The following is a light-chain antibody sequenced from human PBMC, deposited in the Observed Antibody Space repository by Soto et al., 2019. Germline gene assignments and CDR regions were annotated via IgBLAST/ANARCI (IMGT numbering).Light chain of an antibody. CDR3: QQTYTNPQT. CDR1: QTSATY. V-gene: IGKV1-39*01. Sequence: DIQRTQSPSSLPESVGDRVTITCRASQTSATYINWYQQKSGSAPRLLIYEASGLQSGVPSRFSGSGSGTHFVLTISNFQPEDSATYFCQQTYTNPQTFGQGTKVDIK. J-gene: IGKJ1*01. CDR2: EAS.